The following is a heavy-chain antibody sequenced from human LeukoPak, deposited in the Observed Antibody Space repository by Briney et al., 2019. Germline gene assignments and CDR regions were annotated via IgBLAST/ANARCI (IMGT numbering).Heavy chain of an antibody. Sequence: GGSLRLSCAASGFTFSSYAMSWVRQAPGKGLEWVSAISGSGGSTYYADSVKGRFTISRDNSKNTLYLQMNSLRAEDTAVYYCATQTKYISSSRPLITFDYWGQGTLVTVSS. CDR1: GFTFSSYA. D-gene: IGHD6-6*01. J-gene: IGHJ4*02. CDR3: ATQTKYISSSRPLITFDY. CDR2: ISGSGGST. V-gene: IGHV3-23*01.